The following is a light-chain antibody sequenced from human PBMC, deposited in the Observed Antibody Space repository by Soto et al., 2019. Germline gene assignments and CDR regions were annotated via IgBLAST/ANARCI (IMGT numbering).Light chain of an antibody. CDR1: GSNIGNNY. CDR2: ENN. Sequence: QSVLTQPPSVSAAPGQKVTISCSGSGSNIGNNYISWYQQLPGTAPKLLIYENNKRPSGIPDRFSGSKSGTSATLDITGLQTGDEADYYCGTWDSSLRRVFGGGTKLTVL. CDR3: GTWDSSLRRV. J-gene: IGLJ3*02. V-gene: IGLV1-51*02.